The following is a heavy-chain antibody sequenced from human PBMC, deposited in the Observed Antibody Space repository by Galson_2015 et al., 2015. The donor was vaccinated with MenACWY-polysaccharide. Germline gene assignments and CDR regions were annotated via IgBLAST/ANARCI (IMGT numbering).Heavy chain of an antibody. Sequence: SLRLSCAASGFTFSTYGMHWVRQAPGKGLDWVAFISYDGSNQYYADSVKGRFTISRDSSRNTLYLQMNSLRAEDTAVFYCAKEKPTVTTVGPFDICGQGTMVTVSS. V-gene: IGHV3-30*18. CDR3: AKEKPTVTTVGPFDI. CDR2: ISYDGSNQ. CDR1: GFTFSTYG. D-gene: IGHD4-23*01. J-gene: IGHJ3*02.